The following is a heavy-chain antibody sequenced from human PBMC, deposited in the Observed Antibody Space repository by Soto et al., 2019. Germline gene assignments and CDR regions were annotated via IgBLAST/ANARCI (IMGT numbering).Heavy chain of an antibody. V-gene: IGHV3-66*01. J-gene: IGHJ4*02. CDR2: FFSGGTT. Sequence: GGSLRLSCAASGFTVSNXYMXWVRQAPGKGLEWVSLFFSGGTTYYANSVKGRFTISRDNSKNTRYLQMNGLRAEDTAVYYCASSYGGNTGGPGYYWGQGTLVTVSS. D-gene: IGHD4-17*01. CDR3: ASSYGGNTGGPGYY. CDR1: GFTVSNXY.